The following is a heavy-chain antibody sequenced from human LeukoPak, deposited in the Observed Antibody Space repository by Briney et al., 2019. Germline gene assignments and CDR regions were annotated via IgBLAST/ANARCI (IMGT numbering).Heavy chain of an antibody. CDR3: ARGSSGSYYGY. D-gene: IGHD1-26*01. CDR1: GFTFSSYW. V-gene: IGHV3-74*01. Sequence: GGSLRLSCAASGFTFSSYWMHWVRQAPGKGLLWVSRINTDGSSTNYADSVKGRFTISRDNAKNTLYLQMDSLRAEDTAVYYCARGSSGSYYGYWGHGTLVTASS. J-gene: IGHJ4*01. CDR2: INTDGSST.